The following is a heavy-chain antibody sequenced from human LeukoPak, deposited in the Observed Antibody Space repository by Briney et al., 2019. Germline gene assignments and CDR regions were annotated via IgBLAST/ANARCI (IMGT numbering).Heavy chain of an antibody. V-gene: IGHV3-64*04. Sequence: GGSLRLSCSASGFTFSTYSMHWVRQAPGKGLEYVSAITSSGVTTYYADSVRGRFTISRDNSKNTLYLQMNSLRAEDTAVYYCARDKGLWFGELLGAFDIWGQGTMVTVSS. J-gene: IGHJ3*02. D-gene: IGHD3-10*01. CDR2: ITSSGVTT. CDR3: ARDKGLWFGELLGAFDI. CDR1: GFTFSTYS.